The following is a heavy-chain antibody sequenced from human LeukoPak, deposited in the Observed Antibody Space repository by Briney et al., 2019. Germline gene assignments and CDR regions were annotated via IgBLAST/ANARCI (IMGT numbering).Heavy chain of an antibody. CDR2: INDSGST. D-gene: IGHD3-3*01. V-gene: IGHV4-34*01. CDR1: GGSFSGYY. CDR3: ARGDYDFWSGYPNWFDP. J-gene: IGHJ5*02. Sequence: SETLSLTCAVYGGSFSGYYWSWIRHPPRKGMEWIGEINDSGSTNYNPSLKSRVTISVDTYKYQYSLKRSSVPAGDTAVYYCARGDYDFWSGYPNWFDPWSQGTLVTVSS.